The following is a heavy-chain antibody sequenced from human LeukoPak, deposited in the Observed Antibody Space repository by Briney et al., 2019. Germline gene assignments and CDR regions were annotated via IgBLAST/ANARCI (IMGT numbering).Heavy chain of an antibody. CDR1: GGSFSGYY. CDR3: ARDSEGNRGRSFDY. V-gene: IGHV4-34*01. J-gene: IGHJ4*02. D-gene: IGHD3-10*01. Sequence: SETLSLTCAVYGGSFSGYYWGWIRQPPGKGLEWIGSIYHSGSTYYNPSLKSRVTISVDTSKNQFSLKLSSVTAADTAVYYCARDSEGNRGRSFDYWGQGTLVTVSS. CDR2: IYHSGST.